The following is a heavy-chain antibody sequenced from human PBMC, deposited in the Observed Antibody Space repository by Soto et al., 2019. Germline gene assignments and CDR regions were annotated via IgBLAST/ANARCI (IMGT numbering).Heavy chain of an antibody. J-gene: IGHJ4*02. Sequence: EVQLVESGGGVVRPGGSLRLSCAASGFTFDDYGMSWVRHAPGKGLEWVSGINWNGGSTGYADSVKGRFTISRDNAKNALYLQMNSLSAEDTALYYCARGRGYSYGWYLDYWGQGTLVTVSS. CDR2: INWNGGST. V-gene: IGHV3-20*04. CDR1: GFTFDDYG. CDR3: ARGRGYSYGWYLDY. D-gene: IGHD5-18*01.